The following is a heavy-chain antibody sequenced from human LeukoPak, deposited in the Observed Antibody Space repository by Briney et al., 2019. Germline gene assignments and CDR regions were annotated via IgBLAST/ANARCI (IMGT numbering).Heavy chain of an antibody. CDR2: INHSGST. CDR1: GGSFSGYY. D-gene: IGHD3-9*01. V-gene: IGHV4-34*01. CDR3: ARVNILTGYSYYYYYYYMDV. Sequence: SETLSLTCAVYGGSFSGYYWSWIRQPPGKGLEWIGEINHSGSTNYNPSLKSRVTISVDTSKNQFSLKLSSVTAADTAVYYCARVNILTGYSYYYYYYYMDVWGKGTTVTVSS. J-gene: IGHJ6*03.